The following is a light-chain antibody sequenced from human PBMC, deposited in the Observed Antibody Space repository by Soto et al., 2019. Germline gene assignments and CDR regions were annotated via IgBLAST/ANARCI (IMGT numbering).Light chain of an antibody. CDR2: EVS. CDR3: RSYTSSSTIV. CDR1: SSDVGGYNY. J-gene: IGLJ1*01. Sequence: QSALTQPASVSGSPGQSITISCTGTSSDVGGYNYVSWYQQHPGKAPKLMIYEVSNRHSGVSNRFSGSKSGNTASLTISGLQAEDEADYYCRSYTSSSTIVFGTRTKVTVL. V-gene: IGLV2-14*01.